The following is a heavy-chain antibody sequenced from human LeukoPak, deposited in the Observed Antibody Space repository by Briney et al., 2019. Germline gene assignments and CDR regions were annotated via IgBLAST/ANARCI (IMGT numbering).Heavy chain of an antibody. J-gene: IGHJ4*02. CDR1: GGSFSDYF. V-gene: IGHV4-34*01. Sequence: SETLSLTCAVYGGSFSDYFWSWIRQPPGKGLEWIGEISHSGSTTYNPSLRSRVTISGDTSKKQFSLKLSSVTAADTAVYYCARAYYYDSSVKKRYYFDYWGQGTLVTVSS. CDR2: ISHSGST. CDR3: ARAYYYDSSVKKRYYFDY. D-gene: IGHD3-22*01.